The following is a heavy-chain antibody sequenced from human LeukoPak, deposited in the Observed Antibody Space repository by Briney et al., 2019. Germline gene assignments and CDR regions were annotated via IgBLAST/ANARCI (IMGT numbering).Heavy chain of an antibody. CDR3: AIEGVGYCSSTSCYTGEFDY. Sequence: ASVKVSCKASGCTFTGYYMHWVRQAPGQGLEWMGWINPNSGGTNYAQKFQGRVTMTRDTSISTAYMELSRLRSDDTAVYYCAIEGVGYCSSTSCYTGEFDYWGQGTLVTVSS. D-gene: IGHD2-2*02. CDR1: GCTFTGYY. J-gene: IGHJ4*02. V-gene: IGHV1-2*02. CDR2: INPNSGGT.